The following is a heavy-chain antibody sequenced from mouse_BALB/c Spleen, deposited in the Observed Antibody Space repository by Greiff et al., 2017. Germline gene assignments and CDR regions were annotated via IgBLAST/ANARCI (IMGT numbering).Heavy chain of an antibody. CDR3: ARWGFYAMDY. CDR1: GYTFTDYN. Sequence: EVKLVESGPELVKPGASVKIPCKASGYTFTDYNMDWVKQSHGKSLEWIGDINPNNGGTIYNQKFKGKATLTVAKSSSTAYMELRSLTSEDTAVYYCARWGFYAMDYWGQGTSVTVSS. CDR2: INPNNGGT. J-gene: IGHJ4*01. V-gene: IGHV1-18*01.